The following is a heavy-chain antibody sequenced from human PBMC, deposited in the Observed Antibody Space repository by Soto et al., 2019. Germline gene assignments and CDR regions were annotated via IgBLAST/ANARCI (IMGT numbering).Heavy chain of an antibody. CDR1: GGSISSDY. CDR2: IYTSGST. Sequence: QVQLQESGPGLVKPSETLSLTCPVSGGSISSDYWSWIRQPAGKGLEWIGRIYTSGSTNYNPSLKSRVTMSVHTSKNQFSLKVSSVTAAATAVYYCARGGLIRADAFDIWGHGTMVTVSS. D-gene: IGHD2-8*01. V-gene: IGHV4-4*07. CDR3: ARGGLIRADAFDI. J-gene: IGHJ3*02.